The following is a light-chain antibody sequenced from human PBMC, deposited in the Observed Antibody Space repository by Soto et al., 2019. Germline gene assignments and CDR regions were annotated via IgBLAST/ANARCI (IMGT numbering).Light chain of an antibody. Sequence: QSVLTQPASLSGSPGQSITISCTGTSSDIGAYDYVSWFQQHPGKAPKLMISEVNNRPSGVPDRFSGSKSGTSASLAISGLRSEDEADYYCAAWDDSLSGWVFGGGTKLTVL. CDR2: EVN. J-gene: IGLJ3*02. CDR1: SSDIGAYDY. CDR3: AAWDDSLSGWV. V-gene: IGLV2-14*01.